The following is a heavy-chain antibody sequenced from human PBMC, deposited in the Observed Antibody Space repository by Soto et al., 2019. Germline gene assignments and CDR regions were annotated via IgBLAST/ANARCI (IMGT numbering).Heavy chain of an antibody. CDR1: GFTFSSYA. J-gene: IGHJ3*02. CDR2: ISYDGSNK. D-gene: IGHD1-26*01. V-gene: IGHV3-30-3*01. Sequence: PGGSLRLSCAASGFTFSSYAMHWVRQAPGKGLEWVAVISYDGSNKYYADSVKGRFTISRDNSKNTLYLQMNSLRAEDTAVYYCARQYAWELLRGNDAFDIWGQGTMVTVSS. CDR3: ARQYAWELLRGNDAFDI.